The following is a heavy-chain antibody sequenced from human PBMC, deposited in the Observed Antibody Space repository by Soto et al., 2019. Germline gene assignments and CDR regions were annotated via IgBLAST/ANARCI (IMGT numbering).Heavy chain of an antibody. V-gene: IGHV3-23*01. D-gene: IGHD1-26*01. Sequence: EVQLLESGGGLVQPGGSLRLSCAASGCTFSSYAMSWVRQAPGKGLEWVSTISGSGGNAYYADYVKGRFTISRGNSKNALHLQMNSLSADDTAVYYCAKDGASGSYPPYYYYGMDVWGQGTTVTVSS. CDR2: ISGSGGNA. J-gene: IGHJ6*02. CDR1: GCTFSSYA. CDR3: AKDGASGSYPPYYYYGMDV.